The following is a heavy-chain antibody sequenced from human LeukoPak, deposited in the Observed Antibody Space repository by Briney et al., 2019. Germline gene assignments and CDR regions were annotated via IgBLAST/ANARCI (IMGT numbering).Heavy chain of an antibody. CDR2: IRSKAYGGTT. CDR3: TSVGCSSTSCYGGYYYYYGMDV. Sequence: GGALRLSCTASGFTFGDYAMSWVRQAPGKGLEWVGFIRSKAYGGTTEYAASVKGRFTISRDDSKSIAYLQMNSLKTEDTAAYYCTSVGCSSTSCYGGYYYYYGMDVWGQGTTVTVSS. V-gene: IGHV3-49*04. J-gene: IGHJ6*02. D-gene: IGHD2-2*01. CDR1: GFTFGDYA.